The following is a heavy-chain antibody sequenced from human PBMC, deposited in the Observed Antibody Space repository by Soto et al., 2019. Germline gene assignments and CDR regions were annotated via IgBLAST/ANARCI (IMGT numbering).Heavy chain of an antibody. J-gene: IGHJ6*02. CDR1: GGSFSGYY. CDR2: INHSGST. V-gene: IGHV4-34*01. D-gene: IGHD3-3*01. CDR3: ARGRSKAYGFWGGYYRRYYYYGMDV. Sequence: SETLSLTCAVYGGSFSGYYWSWIRQPPGKGLEWIGEINHSGSTNYNPSLKSRVTISVDTSKNQFSLKLSSVTAADTAVYYCARGRSKAYGFWGGYYRRYYYYGMDVWGQGTTVTVS.